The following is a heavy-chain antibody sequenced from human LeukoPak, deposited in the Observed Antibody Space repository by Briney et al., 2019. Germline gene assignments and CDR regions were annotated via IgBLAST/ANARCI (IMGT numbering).Heavy chain of an antibody. CDR1: GGTFSSYA. Sequence: ASVKVSCKASGGTFSSYAIGWVRQAPGQGLEWMGGIIPIFGTANYAQKFQGRVTITTDESTSTAYMELSSLRSEDTAVYYCARGPKGIAALIYYYYYMDVWGKGTTVTVSS. CDR3: ARGPKGIAALIYYYYYMDV. D-gene: IGHD6-13*01. V-gene: IGHV1-69*05. J-gene: IGHJ6*03. CDR2: IIPIFGTA.